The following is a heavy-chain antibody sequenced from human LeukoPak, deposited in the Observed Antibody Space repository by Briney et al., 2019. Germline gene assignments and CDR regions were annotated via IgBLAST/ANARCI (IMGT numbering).Heavy chain of an antibody. V-gene: IGHV3-23*01. CDR3: TRGAGWLIDY. Sequence: GGSLRLSCAVSGFAFGSEAMSWVRQSPARGLEWVASISPGGGTTYYADYVKGRFTISRDNSKNSLFVQMNSLRVEDTAVYYCTRGAGWLIDYWGQEILVTVSS. CDR1: GFAFGSEA. CDR2: ISPGGGTT. D-gene: IGHD3-16*01. J-gene: IGHJ4*02.